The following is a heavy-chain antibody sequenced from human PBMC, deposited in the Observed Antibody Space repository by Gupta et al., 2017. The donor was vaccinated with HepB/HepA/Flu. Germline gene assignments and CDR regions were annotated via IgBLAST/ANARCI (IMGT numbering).Heavy chain of an antibody. D-gene: IGHD5-24*01. V-gene: IGHV3-9*01. CDR1: GFTFDDYA. Sequence: EVQLVESGGGLVQPGRSLRLSCAASGFTFDDYAMHWVRQAPGKGLEWVSGISWNSGSIGYADSVKGRFTISRDNAKNSLYLQMNSLRAEDTALYYCAKDISGGYNLAYFDLWGRGILVTVSS. J-gene: IGHJ2*01. CDR3: AKDISGGYNLAYFDL. CDR2: ISWNSGSI.